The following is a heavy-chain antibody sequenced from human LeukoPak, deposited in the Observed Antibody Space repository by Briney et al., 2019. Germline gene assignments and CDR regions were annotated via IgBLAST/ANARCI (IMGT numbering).Heavy chain of an antibody. Sequence: SETLSLTCAVYGGSFSGYYWSWIRQPPGKGLEWIGEINHSGSTNYNPSLKSRVSISVDTSKNQFSLKLSSVPAADTAAYYCARGRSIAAARWFDPWGQGTLVTVSS. CDR1: GGSFSGYY. D-gene: IGHD6-13*01. CDR2: INHSGST. J-gene: IGHJ5*02. V-gene: IGHV4-34*01. CDR3: ARGRSIAAARWFDP.